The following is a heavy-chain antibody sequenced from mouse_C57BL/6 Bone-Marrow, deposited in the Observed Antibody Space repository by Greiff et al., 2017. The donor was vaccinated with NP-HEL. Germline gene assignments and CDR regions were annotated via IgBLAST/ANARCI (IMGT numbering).Heavy chain of an antibody. CDR1: GFSLTSYG. D-gene: IGHD2-3*01. J-gene: IGHJ4*01. V-gene: IGHV2-4*01. CDR3: AKNDLSWPEGAMDY. Sequence: QVQLKQSGPGLVQPSQSLSITCTVSGFSLTSYGVHWVRQPPGKGLEWLGVIWSGGSTDYNAAFISRLSISKDNSKSQVFFKRNSLQADDTAIYYCAKNDLSWPEGAMDYWGQGTSVTVAS. CDR2: IWSGGST.